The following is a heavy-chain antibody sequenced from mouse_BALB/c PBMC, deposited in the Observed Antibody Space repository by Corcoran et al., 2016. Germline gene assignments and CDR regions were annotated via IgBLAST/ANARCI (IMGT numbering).Heavy chain of an antibody. CDR2: INTYTGEP. Sequence: QIQLVQSGPELKKPGETVKISCKASGYTFTNYGMNWVKQAPGKGLKWMGWINTYTGEPTYADDFKGRFAFSVETSASTAYLQINNLKNEDTATYFCARGGLGYYGSMPYWGQGTLVTVSA. V-gene: IGHV9-3-1*01. D-gene: IGHD1-1*01. J-gene: IGHJ3*01. CDR1: GYTFTNYG. CDR3: ARGGLGYYGSMPY.